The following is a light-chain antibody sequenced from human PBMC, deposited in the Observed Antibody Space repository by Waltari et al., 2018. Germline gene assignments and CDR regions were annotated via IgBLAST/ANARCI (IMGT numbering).Light chain of an antibody. CDR1: QVVGGD. Sequence: EVVMTQSPATLSVSPGESATLSSGASQVVGGDLAWYQQNPGQAPRPLNYGTTTRSTGVSARFSGSGSGPEFTLTISRLQSEDFAVYYCQQYNNWPLTFGGGTKVEI. CDR3: QQYNNWPLT. V-gene: IGKV3-15*01. J-gene: IGKJ4*01. CDR2: GTT.